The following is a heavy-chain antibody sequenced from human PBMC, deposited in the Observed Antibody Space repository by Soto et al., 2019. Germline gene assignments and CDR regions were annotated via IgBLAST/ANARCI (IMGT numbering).Heavy chain of an antibody. CDR3: ARFVAAAGSDY. J-gene: IGHJ4*02. CDR2: ISTNGGST. CDR1: GFTFSSYA. V-gene: IGHV3-64*01. D-gene: IGHD6-13*01. Sequence: GSLRLSCAASGFTFSSYAMHWVRQAPGKGLEFVSAISTNGGSTYYANSVKGRFTISRDNSKNTLYLQMGSLGPEDMAVYYCARFVAAAGSDYWGQGTLVTVSS.